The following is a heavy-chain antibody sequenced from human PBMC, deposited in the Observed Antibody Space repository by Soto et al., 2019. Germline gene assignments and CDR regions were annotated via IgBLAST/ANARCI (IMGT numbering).Heavy chain of an antibody. CDR1: GFTFSSYA. CDR2: ISGSGGST. J-gene: IGHJ4*02. Sequence: PGGSLRLSCAASGFTFSSYAMSWVRQAPGKGLEWVSAISGSGGSTYYADSVKGRFTISRDNSKNTLYLQMNSLRAEDTAAYYCAKDSGLLRYFDWFSTGFDYWGQGTVVTVSS. CDR3: AKDSGLLRYFDWFSTGFDY. D-gene: IGHD3-9*01. V-gene: IGHV3-23*01.